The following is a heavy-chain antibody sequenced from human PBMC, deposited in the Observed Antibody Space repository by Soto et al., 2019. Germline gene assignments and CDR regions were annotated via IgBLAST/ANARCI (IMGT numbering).Heavy chain of an antibody. J-gene: IGHJ6*03. CDR2: IYYSGST. D-gene: IGHD6-6*01. Sequence: SETLSLTCTVSGGSISSSSYYWGWIRQPPGKGLEWIGSIYYSGSTYYNPSLKSRVTISVDTSRNQFSLKLSSVTAADTAVYYCASPYSSSSQGGDYYYYYMDVWGKGTTVTVSS. CDR3: ASPYSSSSQGGDYYYYYMDV. CDR1: GGSISSSSYY. V-gene: IGHV4-39*01.